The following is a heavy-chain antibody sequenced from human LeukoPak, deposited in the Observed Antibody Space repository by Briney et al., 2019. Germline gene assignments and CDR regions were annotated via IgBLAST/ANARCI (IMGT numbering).Heavy chain of an antibody. CDR2: IIPIYGIA. CDR3: AREGLSVDTSMVVFDY. V-gene: IGHV1-69*04. CDR1: GCTFSSYA. D-gene: IGHD5-18*01. J-gene: IGHJ4*02. Sequence: SVKVSCKASGCTFSSYAISWVRQAPGQGLEWMGRIIPIYGIANYAQKFQGRVTITADKSTSTAYMELSSLRSEDTAVYYCAREGLSVDTSMVVFDYWGQGTLVTVSS.